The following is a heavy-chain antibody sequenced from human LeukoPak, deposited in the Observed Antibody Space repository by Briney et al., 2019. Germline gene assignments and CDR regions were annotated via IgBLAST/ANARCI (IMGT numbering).Heavy chain of an antibody. CDR1: GFTFSNYW. D-gene: IGHD1-20*01. V-gene: IGHV3-74*01. CDR3: ARVTVSSSEVIFDY. CDR2: INSDGSTI. Sequence: GGSLRLSCAASGFTFSNYWMHWVRQAPGKGLVWVSRINSDGSTITYADSVKGRFTISRDNAKNTLYLQMSSLRAEDTAVYYCARVTVSSSEVIFDYWGQGSLVTVSS. J-gene: IGHJ4*02.